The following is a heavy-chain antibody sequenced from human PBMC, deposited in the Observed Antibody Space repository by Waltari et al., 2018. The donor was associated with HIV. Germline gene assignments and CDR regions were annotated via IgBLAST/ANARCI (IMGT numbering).Heavy chain of an antibody. D-gene: IGHD2-15*01. J-gene: IGHJ6*02. CDR3: ARDCSGGSCYSGYYGMDV. CDR1: GGTFSSYA. Sequence: QVQLVQSGAEVKKPGSSVKVSCKASGGTFSSYAISWVRQAPGQGLEWMGGIIPIFGTANYAQKFQGRVTITADESTSTAYMELSSLRSEDTAVYYCARDCSGGSCYSGYYGMDVWGQGTTVTVSS. V-gene: IGHV1-69*01. CDR2: IIPIFGTA.